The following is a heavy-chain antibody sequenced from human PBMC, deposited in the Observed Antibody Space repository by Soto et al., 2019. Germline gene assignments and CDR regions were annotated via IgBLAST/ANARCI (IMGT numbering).Heavy chain of an antibody. CDR3: AGDTFPGIAAAGTSFDY. Sequence: GGSLRLSCAASGFTFSSYGMHWVRQAPGKGLEWVAVIWYDGSNKYYADSVKGRFTISRDNSNNTLYLQMNSLRAEDTAVYYCAGDTFPGIAAAGTSFDYWGQGTLVTVSS. J-gene: IGHJ4*02. CDR1: GFTFSSYG. CDR2: IWYDGSNK. V-gene: IGHV3-33*01. D-gene: IGHD6-13*01.